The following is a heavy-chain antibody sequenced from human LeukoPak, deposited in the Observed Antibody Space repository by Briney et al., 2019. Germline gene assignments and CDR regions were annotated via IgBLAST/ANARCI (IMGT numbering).Heavy chain of an antibody. V-gene: IGHV1-18*01. CDR3: ARLKNYGDYGY. J-gene: IGHJ4*02. D-gene: IGHD4-17*01. CDR2: IYSYNGNT. CDR1: GYTFTSYG. Sequence: ASVKVSCKASGYTFTSYGISWVRQAPGQGLEWMGWIYSYNGNTNYAQKFQGRVTMTTDTSTSKAYMELRSLTSDDTAVYYCARLKNYGDYGYWGQGTLVTVSS.